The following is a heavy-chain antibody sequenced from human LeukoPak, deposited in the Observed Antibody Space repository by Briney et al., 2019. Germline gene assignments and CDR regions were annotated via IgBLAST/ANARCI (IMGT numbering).Heavy chain of an antibody. CDR1: GGSISSSNW. CDR2: IYHSGST. D-gene: IGHD2-15*01. V-gene: IGHV4-4*02. CDR3: ATKGYCSGDNCYSAFDY. J-gene: IGHJ4*02. Sequence: SETLSLTCAVSGGSISSSNWWSWVRQPPGQGLEWIGEIYHSGSTNYNTSLKSRVTISVDKSKNQFSLKLSSVTAADTAVYYCATKGYCSGDNCYSAFDYWGQGTLVTVSS.